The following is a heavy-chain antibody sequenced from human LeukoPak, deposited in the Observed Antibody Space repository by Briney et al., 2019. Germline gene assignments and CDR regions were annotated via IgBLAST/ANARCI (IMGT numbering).Heavy chain of an antibody. CDR3: ARDGRSTWYEDS. D-gene: IGHD6-13*01. Sequence: GGSLRLSCAVSGFSITNYWMTWVRQAPGKGLEWVSSISSTSSYIYYADSVKGRFTISRDNAKNSLFLQMNNLRAEDAAVYFCARDGRSTWYEDSWGQGTLVTVSS. V-gene: IGHV3-21*01. CDR2: ISSTSSYI. J-gene: IGHJ4*02. CDR1: GFSITNYW.